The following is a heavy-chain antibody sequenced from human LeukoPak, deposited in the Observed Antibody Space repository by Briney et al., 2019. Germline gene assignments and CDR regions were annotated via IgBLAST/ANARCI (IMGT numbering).Heavy chain of an antibody. CDR1: GYTLTELS. V-gene: IGHV1-24*01. J-gene: IGHJ3*02. CDR3: ATSKVVAHDAFDI. Sequence: ASVKVSCKASGYTLTELSMHWVRQAPGKGLEWMGGFDPEDGETIYAQKFQGRVTMTEDTSTDTAYMELSSLRSEDTAVYYCATSKVVAHDAFDIWGQGTAAIVSS. CDR2: FDPEDGET. D-gene: IGHD3-22*01.